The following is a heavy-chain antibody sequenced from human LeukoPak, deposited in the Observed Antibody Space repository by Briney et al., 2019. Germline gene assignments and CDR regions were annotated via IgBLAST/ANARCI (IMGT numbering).Heavy chain of an antibody. D-gene: IGHD3-10*01. CDR3: ARGRGSGSSDY. CDR1: GFSFSSYW. CDR2: INSDGSTT. V-gene: IGHV3-74*01. J-gene: IGHJ4*02. Sequence: PGGSLRLSCAASGFSFSSYWMHWVRQVPGKGLVWVSRINSDGSTTIYADSVKGRFTISRDNAKNTLVLQMNRLRAEDTAVYYCARGRGSGSSDYWGQGTLVTVSS.